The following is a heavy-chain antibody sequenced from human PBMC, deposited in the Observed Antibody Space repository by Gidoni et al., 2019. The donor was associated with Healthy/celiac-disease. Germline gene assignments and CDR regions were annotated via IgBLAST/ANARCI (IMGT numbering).Heavy chain of an antibody. CDR2: ISSSSSYI. Sequence: EVQLVESGGGLVKPGGSLRLSCAASGFTFSSYSRNWVRQAPGKGLEWVSSISSSSSYIYYADSVKGRFTISRDNAKNSLYLQMNSLRAEDTAVYYCARDRIPHCGGDCRNWFDPWGQGTLVTVSS. V-gene: IGHV3-21*01. CDR3: ARDRIPHCGGDCRNWFDP. J-gene: IGHJ5*02. D-gene: IGHD2-21*01. CDR1: GFTFSSYS.